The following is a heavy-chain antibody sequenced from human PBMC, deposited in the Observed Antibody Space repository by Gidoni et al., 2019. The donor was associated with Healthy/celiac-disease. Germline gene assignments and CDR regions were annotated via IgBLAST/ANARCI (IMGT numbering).Heavy chain of an antibody. V-gene: IGHV3-23*01. J-gene: IGHJ3*02. D-gene: IGHD3-10*01. CDR3: SITMVRGVNFLAEMEDAFDI. CDR2: ISGRGGST. Sequence: EVQLLESGGGLVQPGGSLRRAFAASGFTFSSYAMSWVRQAPGKGLAWVSAISGRGGSTYYAESVKGRFTISKDNSKNTLYLQMNSLRAEDTAVYYCSITMVRGVNFLAEMEDAFDIWGQGTMVTVSS. CDR1: GFTFSSYA.